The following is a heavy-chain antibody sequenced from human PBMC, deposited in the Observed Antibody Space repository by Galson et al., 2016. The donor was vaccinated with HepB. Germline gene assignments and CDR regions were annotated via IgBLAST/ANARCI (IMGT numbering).Heavy chain of an antibody. J-gene: IGHJ5*02. CDR3: AVAALGSSGWFDP. CDR1: GGSISSYY. Sequence: SETLSLTCSVSGGSISSYYWSWLRQPPGKGLEWIAYIHYRGSTNYNPSLKSRVTISVDTSRNQIFLTLRSVTAADTAVYYCAVAALGSSGWFDPWGQGTLVTVSP. D-gene: IGHD2-15*01. CDR2: IHYRGST. V-gene: IGHV4-59*01.